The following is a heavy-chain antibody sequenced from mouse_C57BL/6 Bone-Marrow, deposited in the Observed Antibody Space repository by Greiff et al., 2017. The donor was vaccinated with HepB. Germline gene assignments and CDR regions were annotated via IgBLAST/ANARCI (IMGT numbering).Heavy chain of an antibody. CDR3: ARNYYSNYYFDY. Sequence: VQLQQSGPGLVQPSQSLSITCTVSGFSFTSYGVHWVRQSPGKGLEWLGVICSGGSTDYNAAFISRLSISKDNSKSQVFFKMNSLQADDTAIYYCARNYYSNYYFDYWGQGTTLTVSS. J-gene: IGHJ2*01. D-gene: IGHD2-5*01. CDR1: GFSFTSYG. V-gene: IGHV2-2*01. CDR2: ICSGGST.